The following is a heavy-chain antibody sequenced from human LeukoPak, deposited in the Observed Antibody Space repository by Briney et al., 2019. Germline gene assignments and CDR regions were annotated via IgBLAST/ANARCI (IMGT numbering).Heavy chain of an antibody. D-gene: IGHD6-19*01. CDR1: GYTFTGYY. CDR3: ARGPEGIAVAGQPDY. Sequence: ASVKVSCKASGYTFTGYYMHWVRQAPGQGLEWMGWINPNSGGTNYAQKFQGRVTMTRDTSISTAYMELSRLRSDDTAVYYCARGPEGIAVAGQPDYWGQGTLVTVSS. CDR2: INPNSGGT. J-gene: IGHJ4*02. V-gene: IGHV1-2*02.